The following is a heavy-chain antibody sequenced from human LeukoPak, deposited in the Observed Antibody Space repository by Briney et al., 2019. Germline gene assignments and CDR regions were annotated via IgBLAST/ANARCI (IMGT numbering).Heavy chain of an antibody. V-gene: IGHV3-23*01. CDR3: AKVLVVVVTATQYYFDY. D-gene: IGHD2-21*02. J-gene: IGHJ4*02. Sequence: GGSLRLSCAASGFTFSSYAMSWVRQAPGKGLEWVLAISGSGGSTYYADSVKGRFTISRDNSKNTLYLQMNSLRAEDTAVYYCAKVLVVVVTATQYYFDYWGQGTLVTVSS. CDR1: GFTFSSYA. CDR2: ISGSGGST.